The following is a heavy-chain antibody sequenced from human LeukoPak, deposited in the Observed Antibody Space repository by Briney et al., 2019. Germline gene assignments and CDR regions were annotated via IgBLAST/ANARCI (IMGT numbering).Heavy chain of an antibody. CDR2: INHSGST. J-gene: IGHJ5*02. CDR3: ARGCRYNWFDP. Sequence: SETLSLTCAVYGGSFSGYYWSWIRQPPGKGLEWIGEINHSGSTNYNPSLKSRVTISVDTSKNQFSLKLSSVTAADTAVYYCARGCRYNWFDPWGQGTLVTVSS. V-gene: IGHV4-34*01. CDR1: GGSFSGYY.